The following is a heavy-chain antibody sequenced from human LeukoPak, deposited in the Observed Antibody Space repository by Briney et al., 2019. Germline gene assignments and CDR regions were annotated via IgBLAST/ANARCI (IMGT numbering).Heavy chain of an antibody. J-gene: IGHJ4*02. V-gene: IGHV3-23*01. CDR1: GFTISTYV. CDR3: ASGPQFLKYFEY. CDR2: ISVGAEYI. Sequence: AGSLRLSCVASGFTISTYVMNWFRQAPGKGLEWFSTISVGAEYIFYADSVKGRFTISRDDSNNALYLQMHSLRAADTALYYCASGPQFLKYFEYWGQGTLVTVSS. D-gene: IGHD3-3*01.